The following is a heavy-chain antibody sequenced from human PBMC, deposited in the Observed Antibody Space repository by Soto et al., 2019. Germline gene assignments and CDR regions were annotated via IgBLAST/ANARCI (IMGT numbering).Heavy chain of an antibody. D-gene: IGHD6-19*01. J-gene: IGHJ4*02. CDR1: GFTFDSYA. CDR2: ISGSGGNI. Sequence: EVQLLESGGGLIQPGGSLRLSCAASGFTFDSYAMSWVRQAPGKGLEWVSVISGSGGNIHYADSVKGRFTISRDNSRNTLYLQMNSLRVEDTAVYYCAVLQLLIPFDYWGQGTLVTVSS. CDR3: AVLQLLIPFDY. V-gene: IGHV3-23*01.